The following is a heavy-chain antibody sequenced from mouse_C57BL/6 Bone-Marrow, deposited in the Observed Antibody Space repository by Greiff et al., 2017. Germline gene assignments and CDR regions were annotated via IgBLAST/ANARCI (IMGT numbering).Heavy chain of an antibody. D-gene: IGHD2-12*01. CDR3: ARLLLLYWYFDV. CDR1: GYTFTSYW. J-gene: IGHJ1*03. Sequence: QVQLQQPGAELVKPGASVKLSCKASGYTFTSYWMHWVKQRLGQGLEWIGMIHPNSGSTNYNEKFKSKATLTVDKSSSTAYMQLSSLTSEDSAVYYCARLLLLYWYFDVWGTGTTVTVSS. V-gene: IGHV1-64*01. CDR2: IHPNSGST.